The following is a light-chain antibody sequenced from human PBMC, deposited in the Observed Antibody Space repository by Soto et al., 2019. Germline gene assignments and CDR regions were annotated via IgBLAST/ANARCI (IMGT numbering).Light chain of an antibody. Sequence: EIVLTQSPGTLSLSPGERATLSCRASQSVSSSYLAWYQQKPGQAPSLLIYGASRRATGIPDRFSGSGSGTDFTLTISRLDPEDFAVYYCQQYSSSPITFGQGTRLEIK. CDR1: QSVSSSY. V-gene: IGKV3-20*01. CDR3: QQYSSSPIT. CDR2: GAS. J-gene: IGKJ5*01.